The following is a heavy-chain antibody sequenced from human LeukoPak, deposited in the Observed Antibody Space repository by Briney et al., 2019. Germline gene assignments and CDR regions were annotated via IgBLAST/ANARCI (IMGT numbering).Heavy chain of an antibody. CDR2: VNLKSGGS. D-gene: IGHD1-20*01. J-gene: IGHJ3*01. CDR3: ARDNWNDYSGFFDL. V-gene: IGHV1-2*02. Sequence: GASVKVSCKASGYIFTDNYMNWIRQAPGQGLEWVGWVNLKSGGSNYADKFQGRVTMTRDTSVTTAYMELSRLTSDDTAVYFCARDNWNDYSGFFDLWGQGTLVIVSS. CDR1: GYIFTDNY.